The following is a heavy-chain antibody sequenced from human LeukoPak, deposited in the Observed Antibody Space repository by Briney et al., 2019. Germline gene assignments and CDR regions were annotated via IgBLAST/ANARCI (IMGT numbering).Heavy chain of an antibody. CDR1: GFTFSSYG. D-gene: IGHD6-13*01. CDR2: IWYDGSNK. V-gene: IGHV3-33*01. J-gene: IGHJ6*03. CDR3: ARRFKRFGIAAAGSYLDV. Sequence: PGGSLRLSCAASGFTFSSYGMHWVRQAPGKGLEWAAVIWYDGSNKYYADSVKGRFTISRDNSKNTLYLQMNSLRAEDTAVYYCARRFKRFGIAAAGSYLDVWGKGTTVTVSS.